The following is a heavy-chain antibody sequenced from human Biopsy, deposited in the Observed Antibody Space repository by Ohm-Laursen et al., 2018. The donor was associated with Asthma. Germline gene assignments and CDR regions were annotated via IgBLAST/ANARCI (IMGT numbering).Heavy chain of an antibody. CDR1: GFVFRSHA. V-gene: IGHV3-30*18. D-gene: IGHD3-3*01. J-gene: IGHJ4*02. CDR3: AKRRGYSDLTDFDH. Sequence: SLRLSCAASGFVFRSHAMHWVRQAPGKGLEWVAVVSYDGGVAHYAGSMKGRFTISGDNAKSTLYLQMNRLRTDDTAVYYCAKRRGYSDLTDFDHWGQGTLVTVSS. CDR2: VSYDGGVA.